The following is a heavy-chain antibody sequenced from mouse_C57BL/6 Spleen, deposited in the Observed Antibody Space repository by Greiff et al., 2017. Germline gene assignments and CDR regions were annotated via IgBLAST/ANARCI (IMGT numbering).Heavy chain of an antibody. D-gene: IGHD2-5*01. V-gene: IGHV5-4*01. CDR2: ISDGGSYT. CDR3: ASYYSNYLDY. J-gene: IGHJ4*01. CDR1: GFTFSSYA. Sequence: EVLLVESGGGLVKPGGSLKLSCAASGFTFSSYAMSWVRQTPEKRLEWVATISDGGSYTYYPDNVKGRFTISRDNAKNNLYLQMSHLKSEDTAMYYCASYYSNYLDYWGQGTSVTVSS.